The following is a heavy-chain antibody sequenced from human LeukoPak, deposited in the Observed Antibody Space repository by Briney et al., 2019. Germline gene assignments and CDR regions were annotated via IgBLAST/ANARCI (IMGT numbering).Heavy chain of an antibody. V-gene: IGHV1-69*13. D-gene: IGHD2-15*01. CDR1: GGTFSSYA. CDR3: ARDDCSGGSCYSDYYGMDV. Sequence: ASVKVSCKASGGTFSSYAISWVRQAPGQGLEWMGGIIPTFGTANYAQKFQGRVTITADESTSTAYMELSSLRSEDTAVYYCARDDCSGGSCYSDYYGMDVWGKGTTVTVSS. CDR2: IIPTFGTA. J-gene: IGHJ6*04.